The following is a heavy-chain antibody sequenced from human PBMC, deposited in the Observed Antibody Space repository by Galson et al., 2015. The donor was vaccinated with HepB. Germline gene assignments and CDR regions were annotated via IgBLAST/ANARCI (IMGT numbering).Heavy chain of an antibody. CDR2: LCASDGST. V-gene: IGHV3-23*01. CDR1: GFTFSSYA. CDR3: AKGSGGYCYSPNDY. Sequence: SLRLACAASGFTFSSYAMSWVRQAPGKGLEWVSVLCASDGSTYYADSVKGRFTISRDNSNNTLYLQMNSQRAEDTAVYYGAKGSGGYCYSPNDYWGQGTLVTVS. D-gene: IGHD2-15*01. J-gene: IGHJ4*02.